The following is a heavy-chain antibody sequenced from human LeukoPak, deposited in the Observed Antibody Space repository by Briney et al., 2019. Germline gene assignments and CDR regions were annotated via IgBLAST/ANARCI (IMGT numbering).Heavy chain of an antibody. D-gene: IGHD4-23*01. CDR3: AKDRNGVYGGNSFLDY. J-gene: IGHJ4*02. CDR1: GFTFSSYS. V-gene: IGHV3-48*01. Sequence: GGSLGLSCAASGFTFSSYSMNWVRQAPGKGLEWVSYISSSSSTIYYADSVKGRFTISRDNSKNTLYLQMNSLRAEDTAVYFCAKDRNGVYGGNSFLDYWGQGILVTVSS. CDR2: ISSSSSTI.